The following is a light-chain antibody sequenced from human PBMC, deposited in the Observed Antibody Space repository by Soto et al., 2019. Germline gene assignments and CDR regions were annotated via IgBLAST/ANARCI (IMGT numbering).Light chain of an antibody. CDR2: DNN. CDR1: SSNIGNNY. J-gene: IGLJ2*01. V-gene: IGLV1-51*01. Sequence: QSVLTQPPSVSAAPGQKVTISRSGSSSNIGNNYVSWYQQLPGTAPKLLIYDNNKRPSGIPDRFSGSKSGTSATLGITGLQTGDEADYYCGTWDSSLSAGFGGGTKLTVL. CDR3: GTWDSSLSAG.